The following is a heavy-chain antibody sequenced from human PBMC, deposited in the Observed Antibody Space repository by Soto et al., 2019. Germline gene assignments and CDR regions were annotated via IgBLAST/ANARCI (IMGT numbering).Heavy chain of an antibody. Sequence: PGESLKISCKGSGYSFTSYWIGWVRQMPGKGLEWMGIIYPGDSDTRYSPSFQGQVTISADKSISTAYLQWSSLKASDTAMYYCSRRGIAAAGYYGVDDWGQGTTVTVSS. D-gene: IGHD6-13*01. J-gene: IGHJ6*01. CDR3: SRRGIAAAGYYGVDD. CDR1: GYSFTSYW. V-gene: IGHV5-51*01. CDR2: IYPGDSDT.